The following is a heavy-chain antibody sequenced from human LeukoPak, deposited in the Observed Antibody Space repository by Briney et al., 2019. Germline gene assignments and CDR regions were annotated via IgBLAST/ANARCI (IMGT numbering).Heavy chain of an antibody. J-gene: IGHJ6*03. CDR2: INPNSGGT. Sequence: GASVKVSCKASGYTFTGYYMHWVRQAPGQGLEWMGWINPNSGGTNYAQKFQGRVTMTRDTSISTAYMELSRLRSDDTAVYCCARRNIVVVPAAMKYYYYMDVWGKGTTVTISS. V-gene: IGHV1-2*02. CDR3: ARRNIVVVPAAMKYYYYMDV. D-gene: IGHD2-2*01. CDR1: GYTFTGYY.